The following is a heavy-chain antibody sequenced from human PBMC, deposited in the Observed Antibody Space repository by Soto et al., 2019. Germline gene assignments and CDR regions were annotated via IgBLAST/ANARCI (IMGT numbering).Heavy chain of an antibody. D-gene: IGHD2-2*01. CDR3: AVGYCSSTTCSREYFQH. J-gene: IGHJ1*01. CDR1: GYSISSGCY. CDR2: IYHSVST. V-gene: IGHV4-38-2*01. Sequence: PSAPLALSCAGAGYSISSGCYWGWIRQPPWKGLAWSGTIYHSVSTFHNPSLKSRVTISVDTSKNQFSLKLRSVTAADTAVYYCAVGYCSSTTCSREYFQHWGQGTLVTVSS.